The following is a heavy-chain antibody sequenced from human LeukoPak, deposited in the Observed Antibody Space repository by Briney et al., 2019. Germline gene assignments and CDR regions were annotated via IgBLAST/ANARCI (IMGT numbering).Heavy chain of an antibody. CDR1: GFTFSSYG. J-gene: IGHJ4*02. Sequence: PGGSLRLSCAASGFTFSSYGMHWVRQAPGKGLEWVAVISYDGSNKYYADSVKGRFTISRDNSKNTLYLQMNSLRAEDTAVYYCAKLEEITMIVVVGYYFDYWGQGTLVTVSS. V-gene: IGHV3-30*18. D-gene: IGHD3-22*01. CDR3: AKLEEITMIVVVGYYFDY. CDR2: ISYDGSNK.